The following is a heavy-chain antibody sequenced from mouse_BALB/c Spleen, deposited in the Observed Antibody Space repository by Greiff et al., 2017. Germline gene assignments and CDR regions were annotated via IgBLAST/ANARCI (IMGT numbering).Heavy chain of an antibody. Sequence: EVQLQQSGAELVRPGALVKLSCKASGFNIKDYYMHWVKQRPEQGLEWIGWIDPENGNTIYDPKFQGKASITADTSSNTAYLQLSSLTSEDTAVYYCAIYDDYDGGGAWFAYWGQGTLVTVSA. V-gene: IGHV14-1*02. CDR3: AIYDDYDGGGAWFAY. CDR1: GFNIKDYY. J-gene: IGHJ3*01. D-gene: IGHD2-4*01. CDR2: IDPENGNT.